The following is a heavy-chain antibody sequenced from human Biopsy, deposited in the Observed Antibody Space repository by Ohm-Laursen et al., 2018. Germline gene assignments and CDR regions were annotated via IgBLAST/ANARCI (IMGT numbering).Heavy chain of an antibody. CDR2: IFNSANT. V-gene: IGHV4-31*01. CDR3: ARGDYFDSNGYFWFDP. Sequence: LSLTCTVSGGSISSVGSYWSWIRQRPGKGLEWIGYIFNSANTYYNPSLKNLITISGDTSKNQFSLKLNSVTAADTAVYYCARGDYFDSNGYFWFDPWGQGTLVTVSS. D-gene: IGHD3-22*01. J-gene: IGHJ5*02. CDR1: GGSISSVGSY.